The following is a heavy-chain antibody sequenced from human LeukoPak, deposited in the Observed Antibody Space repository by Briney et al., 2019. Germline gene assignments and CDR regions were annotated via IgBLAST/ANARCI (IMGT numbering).Heavy chain of an antibody. CDR1: GGSFSGFY. CDR2: MHHSGAT. D-gene: IGHD2/OR15-2a*01. V-gene: IGHV4-34*01. CDR3: ARGILGYYYFDL. J-gene: IGHJ2*01. Sequence: SETLSLTCAVSGGSFSGFYWSWIRQPPGKGLEWIGEMHHSGATSYKPSLRSRVTISGGTSKNQFSPNLNSVTAADTAVYYCARGILGYYYFDLSGRGTLVTVSS.